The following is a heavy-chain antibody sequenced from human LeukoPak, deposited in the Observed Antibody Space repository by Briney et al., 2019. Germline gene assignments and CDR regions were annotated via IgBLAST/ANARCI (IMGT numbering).Heavy chain of an antibody. CDR2: IYHSGST. V-gene: IGHV4-30-2*01. CDR1: GGSISSGGYY. D-gene: IGHD2-2*01. CDR3: ARVRCSSTSCYRVLRFLALHYFDY. Sequence: SETLSFTCTVSGGSISSGGYYWSWIRQPPGKGLEWIGYIYHSGSTYYNPSLKSRVTISVDRSKNQFSLKLSSVTAADTAVYYCARVRCSSTSCYRVLRFLALHYFDYWGQGTLVTVSS. J-gene: IGHJ4*02.